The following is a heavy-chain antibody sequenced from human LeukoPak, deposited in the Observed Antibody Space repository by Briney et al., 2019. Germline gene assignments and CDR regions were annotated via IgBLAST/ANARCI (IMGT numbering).Heavy chain of an antibody. V-gene: IGHV3-30*03. Sequence: GGSLRLSCAASGFTFSSYGIHWVRQAPGKGLEWVAVISYDGSNKYYVDSVKGRFTISRDNSKNTLYLQMNSLRAEDTAVYYCARVWAVAGYYFDYWGQGTLVTVSS. CDR1: GFTFSSYG. CDR3: ARVWAVAGYYFDY. J-gene: IGHJ4*02. CDR2: ISYDGSNK. D-gene: IGHD6-19*01.